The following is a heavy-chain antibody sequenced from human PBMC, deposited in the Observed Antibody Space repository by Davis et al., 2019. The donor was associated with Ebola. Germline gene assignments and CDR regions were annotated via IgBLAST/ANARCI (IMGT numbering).Heavy chain of an antibody. CDR1: GGTFSSYA. D-gene: IGHD4-11*01. Sequence: SVKVSCNASGGTFSSYAISWVRQAPGQGLEWMGRIIPILGIANYAQKFQGRVTITADKSTSTGYMELSSLRSEDTAVYYCARLPTFNSNYVVRGMDVWGQGTTVTVSS. V-gene: IGHV1-69*04. CDR2: IIPILGIA. CDR3: ARLPTFNSNYVVRGMDV. J-gene: IGHJ6*02.